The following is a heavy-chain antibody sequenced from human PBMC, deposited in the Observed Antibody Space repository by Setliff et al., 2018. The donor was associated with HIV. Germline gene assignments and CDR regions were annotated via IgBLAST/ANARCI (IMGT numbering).Heavy chain of an antibody. CDR1: GYTFNGYY. J-gene: IGHJ6*03. D-gene: IGHD6-13*01. CDR3: AREITAAGGLNYYYYMDV. Sequence: EASVKVSCKASGYTFNGYYMNWVRQAPGQGLEWMGQINPDSGGTNYAQKFQGRVTMTRDTSISTAYMELNRLRSDDTAVYYCAREITAAGGLNYYYYMDVWGKGTTVTVSS. V-gene: IGHV1-2*06. CDR2: INPDSGGT.